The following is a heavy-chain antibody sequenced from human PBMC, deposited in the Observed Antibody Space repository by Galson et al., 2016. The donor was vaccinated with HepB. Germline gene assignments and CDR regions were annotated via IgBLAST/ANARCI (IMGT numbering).Heavy chain of an antibody. Sequence: SLRLSCTASGFTFSGSAMHWVRQASGKGLEWVGRIRSKANSYATTYAASVKGRFTISRDDSKNTAYLQMNSLKTEDTAVYYFTSHDYSNPRGAYWGQGTLVTVSS. J-gene: IGHJ4*02. CDR1: GFTFSGSA. CDR2: IRSKANSYAT. CDR3: TSHDYSNPRGAY. D-gene: IGHD4-11*01. V-gene: IGHV3-73*01.